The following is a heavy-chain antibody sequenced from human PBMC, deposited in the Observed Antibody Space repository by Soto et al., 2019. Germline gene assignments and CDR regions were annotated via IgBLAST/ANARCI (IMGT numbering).Heavy chain of an antibody. CDR1: GYTFTNYA. J-gene: IGHJ4*02. CDR2: ISAYNGNR. Sequence: ASVKVSCKASGYTFTNYAITWVRQAPGQGLEWMGWISAYNGNRNYAQKLQGRVTMTTHTSTSTAYMELRSLTYDDTAVYYCARGVEYFYGSGSYYNRDDYWGQGTLVTVSS. D-gene: IGHD3-10*01. V-gene: IGHV1-18*01. CDR3: ARGVEYFYGSGSYYNRDDY.